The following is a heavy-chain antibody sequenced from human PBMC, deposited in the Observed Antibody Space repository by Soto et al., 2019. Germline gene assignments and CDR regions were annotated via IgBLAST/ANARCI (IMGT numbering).Heavy chain of an antibody. Sequence: PGGALILSCPASVFTFSSYAMNWVRQAPCKGVVWVGRIRSKTDGGTTDYAAPVTGRFTISRDDSKNTLDLQMNSLKTEDTAVYYCTAAFAVTPNYFYYGMDVWGQGTTVTVSS. CDR2: IRSKTDGGTT. CDR3: TAAFAVTPNYFYYGMDV. D-gene: IGHD4-17*01. J-gene: IGHJ6*02. CDR1: VFTFSSYA. V-gene: IGHV3-15*01.